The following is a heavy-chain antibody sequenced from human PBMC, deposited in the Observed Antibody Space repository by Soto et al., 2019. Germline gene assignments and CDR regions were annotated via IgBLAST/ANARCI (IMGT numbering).Heavy chain of an antibody. CDR2: ISTYNGKT. Sequence: ASVKVSCKASGYTFTSYGISWVRQAPGQGLEWMGWISTYNGKTDYAQILQGRVTMTTVTSTSTAYMELSSLRSEDTAVYYCARPRGSSGYFDYWGQGTLVTVSS. J-gene: IGHJ4*02. CDR1: GYTFTSYG. CDR3: ARPRGSSGYFDY. V-gene: IGHV1-18*01. D-gene: IGHD3-22*01.